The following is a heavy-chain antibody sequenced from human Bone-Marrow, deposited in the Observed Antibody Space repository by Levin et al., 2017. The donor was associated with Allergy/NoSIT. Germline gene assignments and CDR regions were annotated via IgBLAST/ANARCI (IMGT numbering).Heavy chain of an antibody. J-gene: IGHJ4*02. CDR3: TTEPGRWGDY. D-gene: IGHD5-24*01. CDR1: GFPFNTAW. CDR2: IKSKNDGGAI. Sequence: GGSLRLSCAVSGFPFNTAWLNWVRQTPGKGLEWVGRIKSKNDGGAIEYAAPVKGRFTISRDDSRERIYLQMNSLKTEDTAVYYCTTEPGRWGDYWGLGTLVTVSS. V-gene: IGHV3-15*07.